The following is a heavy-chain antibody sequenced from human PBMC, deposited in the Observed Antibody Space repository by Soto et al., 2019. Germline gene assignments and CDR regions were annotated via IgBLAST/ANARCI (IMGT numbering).Heavy chain of an antibody. V-gene: IGHV3-21*01. Sequence: DVQLVESGGGLVKPGGSLRLSCAASGFNFITFSMNWVRQAPGKGLEWVSSISASSSSIYYAESVKGRFTVSRDNAKNSLYLQMNSLTGEDTALYYCVRDADNRDALDIWGQGTTVTVSS. J-gene: IGHJ3*02. CDR2: ISASSSSI. CDR3: VRDADNRDALDI. D-gene: IGHD3-9*01. CDR1: GFNFITFS.